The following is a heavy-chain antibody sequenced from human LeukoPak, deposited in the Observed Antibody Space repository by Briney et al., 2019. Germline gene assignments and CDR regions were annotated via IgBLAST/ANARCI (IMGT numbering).Heavy chain of an antibody. D-gene: IGHD6-19*01. CDR3: ARGYSSGWTASPDY. CDR1: GFTFSTYS. CDR2: VSHDGGNK. Sequence: GGSLGLSCAASGFTFSTYSMHWVRQAPGKGLEWVAVVSHDGGNKYYADSVKGRFTISRDNSKNTLYLQVSSLRAEDTALYYCARGYSSGWTASPDYWGQGTLVTVSP. J-gene: IGHJ4*02. V-gene: IGHV3-30-3*01.